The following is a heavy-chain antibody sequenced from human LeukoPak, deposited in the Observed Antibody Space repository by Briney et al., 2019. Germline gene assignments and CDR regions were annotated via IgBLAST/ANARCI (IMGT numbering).Heavy chain of an antibody. V-gene: IGHV3-7*01. D-gene: IGHD3-22*01. J-gene: IGHJ4*02. CDR1: GFTFSSYW. Sequence: GGSLRLSCAASGFTFSSYWMSWVRQAPGKGPEWVANIKQDGSEKYYVDSVKGRFTISRDSAKNSLFLQMNSLRAEDTAVYYCARGYYDSSGSPFDYWGQGTLVTVSS. CDR2: IKQDGSEK. CDR3: ARGYYDSSGSPFDY.